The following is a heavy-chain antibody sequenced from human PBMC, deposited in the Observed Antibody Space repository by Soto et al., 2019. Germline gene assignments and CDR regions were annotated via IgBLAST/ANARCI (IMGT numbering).Heavy chain of an antibody. CDR2: ISGSGGST. CDR1: GFTFSSYA. Sequence: PGGSLRLSCAASGFTFSSYAMSWVRQAPGKGLEWVSAISGSGGSTYYADSVKGRFTISRDNSKNTLYLQMNSLRAEDTAVYYCAKMHTIAVAGTLEFDPWGQGTLVTVSS. V-gene: IGHV3-23*01. CDR3: AKMHTIAVAGTLEFDP. D-gene: IGHD6-19*01. J-gene: IGHJ5*02.